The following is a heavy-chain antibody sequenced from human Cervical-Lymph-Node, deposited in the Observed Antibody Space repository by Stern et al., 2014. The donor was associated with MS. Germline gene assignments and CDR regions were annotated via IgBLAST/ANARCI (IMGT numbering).Heavy chain of an antibody. D-gene: IGHD2-21*02. V-gene: IGHV4-61*02. J-gene: IGHJ3*01. CDR2: IYTSGSA. CDR3: ARGDRRLRAFDL. CDR1: GASMTTGSYY. Sequence: QLQLQESGPGLVKPSQTLSLTCTVSGASMTTGSYYWNWIRQPAGKGVEWIGQIYTSGSASYHPSLKNRLSMSVDTSKTQFPLILSSGTAADTAVYYCARGDRRLRAFDLWGQGTMVTVSS.